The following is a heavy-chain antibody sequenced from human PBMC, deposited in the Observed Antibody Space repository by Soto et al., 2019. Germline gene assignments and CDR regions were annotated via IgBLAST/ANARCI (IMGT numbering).Heavy chain of an antibody. D-gene: IGHD3-3*01. CDR3: ANKGLRPIFGAYYYYMDV. CDR2: ISGSGGST. Sequence: EVQLLESGGGLVQPGGSLRLSCAASGFTFSSYAMSWVRQAPGKGLEWVSAISGSGGSTYYADSVKGRFTISRDNSKNTLYLQMNSLRAEDTAVYYCANKGLRPIFGAYYYYMDVWGKGTTVTVSS. J-gene: IGHJ6*03. V-gene: IGHV3-23*01. CDR1: GFTFSSYA.